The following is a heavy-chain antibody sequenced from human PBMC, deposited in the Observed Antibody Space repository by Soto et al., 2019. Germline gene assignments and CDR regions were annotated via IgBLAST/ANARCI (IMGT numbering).Heavy chain of an antibody. CDR2: IYPGDSNT. CDR3: ARQGYCSSTACYTVDY. Sequence: GESLKISCNGSGYSFTNYWIGWVRQMPGKGLEWMGIIYPGDSNTGYSPSFQGQVTISADKSISTAYLQWGSLTASDTAMYYCARQGYCSSTACYTVDYWGQGTLVTVSS. CDR1: GYSFTNYW. V-gene: IGHV5-51*01. D-gene: IGHD2-2*02. J-gene: IGHJ4*02.